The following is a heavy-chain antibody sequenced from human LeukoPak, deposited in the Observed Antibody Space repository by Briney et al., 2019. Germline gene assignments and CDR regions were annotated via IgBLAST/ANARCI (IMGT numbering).Heavy chain of an antibody. V-gene: IGHV4-30-2*01. J-gene: IGHJ4*02. CDR3: AREGDGYNLVIDY. D-gene: IGHD5-24*01. CDR1: GGSISSGGYY. CDR2: IYHSGST. Sequence: SQTLSLTCTVSGGSISSGGYYWSWIRQPPGKGLEWIGYIYHSGSTYYNPSLKSRVTISVDTSKNQFSLKLSSVTAADTAVYYCAREGDGYNLVIDYWSQGTLVTVSS.